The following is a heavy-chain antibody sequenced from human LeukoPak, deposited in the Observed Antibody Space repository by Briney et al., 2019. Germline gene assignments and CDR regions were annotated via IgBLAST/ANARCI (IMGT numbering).Heavy chain of an antibody. CDR3: ARGNDYGDYDYDY. V-gene: IGHV4-30-4*08. CDR2: IYYSGST. CDR1: GGSISSGDYY. Sequence: SQTLSLTCTVSGGSISSGDYYWRWLRQPPGKGLEWLGYIYYSGSTYYNPSLKSRVTISVDTSKNQFSLKMSSVTAADTAVYYCARGNDYGDYDYDYWGQGTLVTVSS. J-gene: IGHJ4*02. D-gene: IGHD4-17*01.